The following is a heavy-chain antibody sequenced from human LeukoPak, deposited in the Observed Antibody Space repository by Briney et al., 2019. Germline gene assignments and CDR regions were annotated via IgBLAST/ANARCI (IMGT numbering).Heavy chain of an antibody. V-gene: IGHV1-18*04. Sequence: ASVKVSCKASGYTFTSYGISWVRQAPGQGLEWMGWISAYNGNTNYAQKLQGRVTMTTDTSTSAPYMELRSLRSDDTAVYYCARQEYYYYGMDVWGKGTTVTVSS. CDR1: GYTFTSYG. CDR3: ARQEYYYYGMDV. CDR2: ISAYNGNT. J-gene: IGHJ6*04.